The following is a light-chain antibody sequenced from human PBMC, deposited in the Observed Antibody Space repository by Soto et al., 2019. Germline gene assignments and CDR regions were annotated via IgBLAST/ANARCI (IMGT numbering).Light chain of an antibody. Sequence: DIQMTQSPSTLSASVGDRVTITCRASQSISSWLAWYQQKPGKAPKLLIYKASSLESGVPSRFSGSGSGTEFTLTISSRQTDDFATYYCQQYNSYWTCGQGTKVEI. CDR2: KAS. CDR1: QSISSW. J-gene: IGKJ1*01. V-gene: IGKV1-5*03. CDR3: QQYNSYWT.